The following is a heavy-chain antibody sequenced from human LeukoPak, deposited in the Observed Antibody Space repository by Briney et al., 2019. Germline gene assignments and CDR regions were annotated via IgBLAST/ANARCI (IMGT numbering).Heavy chain of an antibody. Sequence: ASVKVSCKASGYTFTGYYMHWVRQAPGQGLEWMGWINPNSGGTNYAQKFQGRVTMTRDTSISTAYMELSRLRSDDTAVYYCARVGSLLYGDHYYYMDVWGKGTTVTVSS. V-gene: IGHV1-2*02. CDR2: INPNSGGT. CDR1: GYTFTGYY. J-gene: IGHJ6*03. D-gene: IGHD2-8*01. CDR3: ARVGSLLYGDHYYYMDV.